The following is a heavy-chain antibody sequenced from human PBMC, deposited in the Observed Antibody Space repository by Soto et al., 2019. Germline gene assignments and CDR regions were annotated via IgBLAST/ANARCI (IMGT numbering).Heavy chain of an antibody. CDR3: AKGSQNGGNFDY. Sequence: GGSLRLSCAASGFTFSSYAMSWVRQAPGKGLEWVSAISGSGSSKYYADSVKGRFTISRDNSKNTLYLQMNSLRAEDTAVYYCAKGSQNGGNFDYWGQGTLVTVSS. V-gene: IGHV3-23*01. CDR1: GFTFSSYA. CDR2: ISGSGSSK. J-gene: IGHJ4*02. D-gene: IGHD1-1*01.